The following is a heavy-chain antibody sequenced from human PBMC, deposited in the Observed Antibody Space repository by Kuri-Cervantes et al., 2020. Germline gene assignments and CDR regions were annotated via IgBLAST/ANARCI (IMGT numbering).Heavy chain of an antibody. V-gene: IGHV3-7*01. D-gene: IGHD4-11*01. CDR2: IKQDGSEK. J-gene: IGHJ4*02. CDR3: ARDDYSNQFDY. CDR1: GFTFSSYW. Sequence: GESLKISCAASGFTFSSYWMSWVRQAPGKGLEWVANIKQDGSEKYYVDPVKGRFTISRDNAKNSLYLQMNSLRAEDTAVYYCARDDYSNQFDYWGQGTLVTVSS.